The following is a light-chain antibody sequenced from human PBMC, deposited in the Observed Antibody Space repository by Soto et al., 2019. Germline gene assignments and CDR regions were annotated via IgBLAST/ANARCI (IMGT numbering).Light chain of an antibody. V-gene: IGLV1-47*01. CDR2: RNN. Sequence: QSVLTQPPSASGTPGERVTISCCGSSSNIGSNYVYWYQQLPGTAPKLLIYRNNQRPSGVPDRFSGSKSGTSASLAISGLRSEDEADYYCAAWDDSLKVFGTGNKVTVL. J-gene: IGLJ1*01. CDR1: SSNIGSNY. CDR3: AAWDDSLKV.